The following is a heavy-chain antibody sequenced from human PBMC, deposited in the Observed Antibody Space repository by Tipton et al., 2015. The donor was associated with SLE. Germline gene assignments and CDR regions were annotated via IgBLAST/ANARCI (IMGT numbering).Heavy chain of an antibody. V-gene: IGHV4-38-2*01. CDR1: GYSISSSYY. Sequence: TLSLTCAVSGYSISSSYYWGWIRQPPGKGLEWIGSIYYSGSTYYNPSLKSRVTISVDTSKNQFSLKLSSVTAADTAVYYCARQPTYYYGSGRGYWGQGTLVTVSS. D-gene: IGHD3-10*01. CDR3: ARQPTYYYGSGRGY. CDR2: IYYSGST. J-gene: IGHJ4*02.